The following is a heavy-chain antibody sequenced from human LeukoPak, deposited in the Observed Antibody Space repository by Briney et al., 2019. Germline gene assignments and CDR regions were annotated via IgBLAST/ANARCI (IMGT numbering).Heavy chain of an antibody. V-gene: IGHV3-48*02. Sequence: GGSLRLSCAASGFIFSDYKMSWVRQAPGKGLEWVSYISSSSSTIYYADSVKGRFTISRDNAKNSLYLQMNSLRDEDTAVYYCARQYYYDSSGYYYPFDYWGQGTLVTVSS. CDR2: ISSSSSTI. J-gene: IGHJ4*02. D-gene: IGHD3-22*01. CDR3: ARQYYYDSSGYYYPFDY. CDR1: GFIFSDYK.